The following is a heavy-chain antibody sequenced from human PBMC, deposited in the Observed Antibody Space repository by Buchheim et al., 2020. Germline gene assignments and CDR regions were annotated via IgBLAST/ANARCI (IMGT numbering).Heavy chain of an antibody. CDR2: ISYDGSNK. J-gene: IGHJ6*02. V-gene: IGHV3-30*18. Sequence: QVQLVESGGGVVQPGRSLRLSCAASGFTFSSYGMHWVRQAPGKGLEWVAVISYDGSNKYYADSVKGRFTISRDNSKNTLYLQMNSLRAEDTAVYYCAKAVIRMGYYYYYYGMDVWGQGTT. CDR3: AKAVIRMGYYYYYYGMDV. CDR1: GFTFSSYG. D-gene: IGHD3-10*01.